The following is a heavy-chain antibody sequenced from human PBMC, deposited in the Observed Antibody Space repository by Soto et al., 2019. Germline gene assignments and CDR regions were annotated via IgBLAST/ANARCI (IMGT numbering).Heavy chain of an antibody. V-gene: IGHV3-53*01. D-gene: IGHD6-19*01. CDR1: GFTVSSKY. CDR2: IYGGGTT. CDR3: VQTTGWPGFDF. J-gene: IGHJ4*02. Sequence: EVQLVESGGGLIQPGGSLRLSCAASGFTVSSKYMTWVRQAPGKGLEWVSVIYGGGTTYYADSVKGRFTISRDNSNNTLYLQVNSLTAEATAVYYCVQTTGWPGFDFWGQGTLVTVSS.